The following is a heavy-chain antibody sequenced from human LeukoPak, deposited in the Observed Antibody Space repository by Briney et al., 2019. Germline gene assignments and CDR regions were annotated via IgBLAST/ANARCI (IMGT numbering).Heavy chain of an antibody. V-gene: IGHV4-59*01. J-gene: IGHJ4*02. CDR2: IYYSGST. Sequence: SETLSLTCTVSGGSISSYYWSWIRQPPGKGLEWIGYIYYSGSTNYNPSLKSRVTISVDTSKNQFSLKLSSVTAADTAVYYCARVRYSSSWKGFDYWGQGTLVAVSS. D-gene: IGHD6-13*01. CDR3: ARVRYSSSWKGFDY. CDR1: GGSISSYY.